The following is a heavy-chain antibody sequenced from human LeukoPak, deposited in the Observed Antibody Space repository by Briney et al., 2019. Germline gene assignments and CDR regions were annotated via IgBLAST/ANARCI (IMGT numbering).Heavy chain of an antibody. CDR1: GFTFSSYW. J-gene: IGHJ6*03. CDR3: ARQAGYYDFWSGTNYYYYYMDV. Sequence: PGGSLRLSCAASGFTFSSYWMSWVRQAPGKGLEWVANIKQDGSEKYYVDSVKGRFTISRDNAKNSLYLQMNSLRAEDTAVYYCARQAGYYDFWSGTNYYYYYMDVWGKGTTVTVSS. D-gene: IGHD3-3*01. V-gene: IGHV3-7*01. CDR2: IKQDGSEK.